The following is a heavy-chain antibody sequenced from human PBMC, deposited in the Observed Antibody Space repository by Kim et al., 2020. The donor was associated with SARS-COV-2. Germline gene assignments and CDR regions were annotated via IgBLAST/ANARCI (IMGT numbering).Heavy chain of an antibody. CDR3: ARDARRYCSGGSCYVY. D-gene: IGHD2-15*01. J-gene: IGHJ4*02. CDR1: GGSISSGGYY. CDR2: IYYSGST. V-gene: IGHV4-31*03. Sequence: SETLSLTCTVSGGSISSGGYYWSWIRPHPGKGLEWIGYIYYSGSTYYNPTLKSRVTISVDTSKNQFSLKLSSVTAAETAVYYCARDARRYCSGGSCYVYWGQGTLVTVSS.